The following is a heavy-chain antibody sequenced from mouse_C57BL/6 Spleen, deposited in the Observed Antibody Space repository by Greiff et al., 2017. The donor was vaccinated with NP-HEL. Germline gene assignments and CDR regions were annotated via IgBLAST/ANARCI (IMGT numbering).Heavy chain of an antibody. Sequence: VQLQQSGAELVRPGTSVKVSCKASGYAFTNYLIEWVKQRPGQGLEWIGVINPGSGGTNYNEKFKGKATLTADKSSSTAYMQLSSLTSEDSAVYFCARESYSNSLDYWGQGTTLTVSS. CDR2: INPGSGGT. D-gene: IGHD2-5*01. CDR3: ARESYSNSLDY. V-gene: IGHV1-54*01. J-gene: IGHJ2*01. CDR1: GYAFTNYL.